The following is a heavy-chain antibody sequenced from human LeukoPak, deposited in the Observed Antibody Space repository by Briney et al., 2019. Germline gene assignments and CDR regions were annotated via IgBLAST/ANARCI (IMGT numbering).Heavy chain of an antibody. D-gene: IGHD3-9*01. CDR2: IYYSAST. Sequence: SETQSLTCVVSGGSMSNYYWSWIRQPPGKGLEWIGSIYYSASTYYNPSLKSRVTISVDTSKNQFSLKLSSVTAADTAVYYCASDRLRFFDWCYWGQGTLVTVSS. J-gene: IGHJ4*02. V-gene: IGHV4-59*05. CDR1: GGSMSNYY. CDR3: ASDRLRFFDWCY.